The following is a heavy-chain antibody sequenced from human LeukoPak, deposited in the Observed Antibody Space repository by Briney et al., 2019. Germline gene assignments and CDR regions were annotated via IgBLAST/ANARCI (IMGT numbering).Heavy chain of an antibody. V-gene: IGHV4-39*07. CDR1: GGSISTSSYY. D-gene: IGHD3-16*01. Sequence: SETLSLTCTVSGGSISTSSYYWGWVRQPPGKGLEWIGRIFTTGSTNYNPSLKSRVTISVDTSKNQFSLKLSSVTAADTAVYYCARRRLGEFFDYWGQGSLVTVSS. J-gene: IGHJ4*02. CDR2: IFTTGST. CDR3: ARRRLGEFFDY.